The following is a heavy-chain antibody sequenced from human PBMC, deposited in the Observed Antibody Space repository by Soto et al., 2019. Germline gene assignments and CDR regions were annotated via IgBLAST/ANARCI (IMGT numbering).Heavy chain of an antibody. CDR2: ISPYNGNT. J-gene: IGHJ6*03. V-gene: IGHV1-18*01. D-gene: IGHD6-19*01. CDR3: ARALSVAQYYYYMDV. CDR1: GYTFTTYG. Sequence: GPEVKKPGASVKVPCKTSGYTFTTYGISWVRQAPGQGLEWMGWISPYNGNTHYAQKFQGRVTMTTDTSTTTAYMELRTLRSDDRAVYFCARALSVAQYYYYMDVWDKGTTVTVSS.